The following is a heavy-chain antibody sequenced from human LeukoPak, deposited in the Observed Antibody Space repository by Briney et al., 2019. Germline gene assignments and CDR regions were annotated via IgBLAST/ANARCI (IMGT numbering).Heavy chain of an antibody. CDR1: GFTFTSYW. J-gene: IGHJ4*02. V-gene: IGHV3-74*01. CDR2: IGSDGTGT. D-gene: IGHD3-3*01. Sequence: GGSLRLSCAASGFTFTSYWMHWVRQAPGKGLVWVSYIGSDGTGTNYADSVKGRFTISRDNAKNTVYLQMNSLRAEDTAVYYCTRDFFGIDYWGQGTLVTVSS. CDR3: TRDFFGIDY.